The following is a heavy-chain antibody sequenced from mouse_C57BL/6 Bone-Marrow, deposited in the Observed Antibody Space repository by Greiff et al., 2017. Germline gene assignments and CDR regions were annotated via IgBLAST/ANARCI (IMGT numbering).Heavy chain of an antibody. CDR2: ILPGSGST. CDR3: ARTPLRRDFDY. V-gene: IGHV1-9*01. J-gene: IGHJ2*01. D-gene: IGHD2-12*01. Sequence: VQLQQSGAELMKPGASVKLSCKATGYTFTGYWIEWVKQRPGHGLEWIGEILPGSGSTNYNEKFKGNATFTADTASNTAYMQLRSLTTEDSAIYYCARTPLRRDFDYWGQGTTLTVSS. CDR1: GYTFTGYW.